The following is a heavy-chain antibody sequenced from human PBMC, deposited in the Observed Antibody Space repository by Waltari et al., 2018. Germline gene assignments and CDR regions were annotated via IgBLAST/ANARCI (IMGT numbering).Heavy chain of an antibody. CDR3: AKDLYWWTAADY. D-gene: IGHD6-13*01. V-gene: IGHV3-23*01. Sequence: EVQLLESGGGLIQPGGSLRHSCAASGFGFSTNARSWARQSPGKGLEWVSGIGSGGETHYTDSVKGRFTISRDNSKSSLYLQMNSLRAEDTAVYYCAKDLYWWTAADYWGQGILVTVSS. CDR1: GFGFSTNA. J-gene: IGHJ4*02. CDR2: IGSGGET.